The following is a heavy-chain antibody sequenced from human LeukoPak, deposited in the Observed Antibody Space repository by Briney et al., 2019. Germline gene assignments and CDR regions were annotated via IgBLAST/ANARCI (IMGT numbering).Heavy chain of an antibody. Sequence: GGSHRLSRAASGLTFSSFSFNWVRQGPGKGLEWVSSINTVASYIYYADSVKGRFTISRDNAKNSLYLQMNSLRAEDTGVYYCARLRRNSDKSGFYYYYDYWGQGTLVTVSS. J-gene: IGHJ4*02. CDR1: GLTFSSFS. CDR2: INTVASYI. V-gene: IGHV3-21*06. CDR3: ARLRRNSDKSGFYYYYDY. D-gene: IGHD3-22*01.